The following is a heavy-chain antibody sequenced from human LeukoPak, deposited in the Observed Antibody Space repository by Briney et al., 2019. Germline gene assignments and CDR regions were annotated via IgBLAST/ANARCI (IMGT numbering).Heavy chain of an antibody. D-gene: IGHD3-16*01. J-gene: IGHJ4*02. CDR2: IYHSGST. CDR1: GGSISSGGYY. Sequence: SETLSLTCTVSGGSISSGGYYWSWIRQPPGKGLEWIGYIYHSGSTYYNPSLKSRVTISVDRSKNQFSLKLSSVTAADTAVYYCARDSRGGGYWGQGTLVTVSS. CDR3: ARDSRGGGY. V-gene: IGHV4-30-2*01.